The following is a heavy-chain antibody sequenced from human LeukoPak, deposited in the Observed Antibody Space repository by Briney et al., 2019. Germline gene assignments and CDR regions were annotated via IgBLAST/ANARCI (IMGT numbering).Heavy chain of an antibody. Sequence: GGSLRLSCAASGFTFSSYAMHWVRQAPGKGLGWVAVISYDGSNKYYADSVKGRFTISRDNSKNTLYLQMNSLRAEDTAVYYCARDPASEDYYYYGMDVWGQGTTVTVSS. CDR2: ISYDGSNK. CDR1: GFTFSSYA. D-gene: IGHD3-10*01. CDR3: ARDPASEDYYYYGMDV. V-gene: IGHV3-30*14. J-gene: IGHJ6*02.